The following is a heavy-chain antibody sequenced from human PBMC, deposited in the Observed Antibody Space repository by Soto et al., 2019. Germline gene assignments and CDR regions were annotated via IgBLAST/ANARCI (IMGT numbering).Heavy chain of an antibody. Sequence: PSETLSLTCTVSGGSISSGGYYWSWIRQHPGKGLEWIGYIYYSGSTYYNPSLKSRVTISVDTSKNQFSLKLSSVTAADTAVYYCARSQGRIYDFWSGYSTGHFDYWGQATLVTVSS. CDR1: GGSISSGGYY. J-gene: IGHJ4*02. CDR2: IYYSGST. V-gene: IGHV4-31*03. CDR3: ARSQGRIYDFWSGYSTGHFDY. D-gene: IGHD3-3*01.